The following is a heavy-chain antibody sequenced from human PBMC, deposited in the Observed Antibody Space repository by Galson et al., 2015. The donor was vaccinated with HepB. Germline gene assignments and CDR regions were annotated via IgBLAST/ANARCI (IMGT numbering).Heavy chain of an antibody. CDR1: GFTFSSYS. CDR2: ISSSSSYI. CDR3: ARDRARITGTISVFDY. J-gene: IGHJ4*02. Sequence: SLRLSCAASGFTFSSYSMNWVRQAPGKGLEWVSSISSSSSYIYYADSVKGRFTISRDNAKNSLYLQMNSLRAEDTAVYYCARDRARITGTISVFDYWGQGTLVTVSS. D-gene: IGHD1-7*01. V-gene: IGHV3-21*01.